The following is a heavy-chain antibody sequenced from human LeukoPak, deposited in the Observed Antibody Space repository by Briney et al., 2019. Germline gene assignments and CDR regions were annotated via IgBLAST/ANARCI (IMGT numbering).Heavy chain of an antibody. CDR3: AKEYDFWSGNAFDI. V-gene: IGHV3-11*01. J-gene: IGHJ3*02. Sequence: GGSLRLSCAASGFSFSTAWMSWVRQAPGKGLEWISYISGSATTFSHADSVKGRFTISRDNAKNLLYLQMNSLRAEDTAVYYCAKEYDFWSGNAFDIWGQGTMVTVSS. CDR2: ISGSATTF. CDR1: GFSFSTAW. D-gene: IGHD3-3*01.